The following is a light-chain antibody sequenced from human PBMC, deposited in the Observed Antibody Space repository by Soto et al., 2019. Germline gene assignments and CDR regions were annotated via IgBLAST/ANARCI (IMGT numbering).Light chain of an antibody. CDR1: QSVSSSY. CDR2: GAS. CDR3: QQYGSSPRFT. V-gene: IGKV3-20*01. Sequence: EIVLTQSPGTLSLSPGERATLSCRASQSVSSSYLAWYQQKPGQAPRLLIYGASSRATGIPDRFSGSGSGTPFTLTISRLEPEAFAVYYCQQYGSSPRFTFGPGTKVDIK. J-gene: IGKJ3*01.